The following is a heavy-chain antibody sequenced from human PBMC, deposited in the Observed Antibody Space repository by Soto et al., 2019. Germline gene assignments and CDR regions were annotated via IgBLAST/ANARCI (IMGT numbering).Heavy chain of an antibody. J-gene: IGHJ4*02. CDR1: GYRFTNDL. Sequence: GESLKISCKGSGYRFTNDLITWVRQMPGKGLEWMGRIDPSDSHTKYSPSFQGHVTISADNSITSVYLQWSSLKASDTAIYYCARHSRLATILDSWGQGTLVIVSS. CDR3: ARHSRLATILDS. CDR2: IDPSDSHT. V-gene: IGHV5-10-1*01. D-gene: IGHD1-1*01.